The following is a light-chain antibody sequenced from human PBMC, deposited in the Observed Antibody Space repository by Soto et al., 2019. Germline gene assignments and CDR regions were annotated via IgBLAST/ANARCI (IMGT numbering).Light chain of an antibody. CDR1: QTIYSN. J-gene: IGKJ1*01. CDR2: RAS. V-gene: IGKV3-15*01. Sequence: IVMTQSPATLSVSPGERATLSCRAGQTIYSNVACYQQRPGQAPRLLIYRASTRATGVPARFSGSGSGTEFTLTISSLQPDDVAVYYCQQYYTTPWTFGQGTKVDIK. CDR3: QQYYTTPWT.